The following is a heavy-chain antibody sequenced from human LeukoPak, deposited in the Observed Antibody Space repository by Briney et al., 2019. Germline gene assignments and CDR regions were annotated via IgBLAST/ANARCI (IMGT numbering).Heavy chain of an antibody. CDR1: GYTITSYD. V-gene: IGHV1-8*01. D-gene: IGHD3-10*01. Sequence: ASVKVSCKASGYTITSYDINWVRQASGQGLEWMGWMNPNSGNTGYAQKFQGRVTMTRNTSISTAYMELSSLRSEDTAVYYCARVKGLWFGEPAVSEYWGQGTLVTVSS. CDR2: MNPNSGNT. CDR3: ARVKGLWFGEPAVSEY. J-gene: IGHJ4*02.